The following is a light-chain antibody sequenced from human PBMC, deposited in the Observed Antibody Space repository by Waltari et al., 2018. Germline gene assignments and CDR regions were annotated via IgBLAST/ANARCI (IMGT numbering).Light chain of an antibody. CDR3: SSYAGANLVK. Sequence: QSALTQPASVSGSPGQSIIISCTGTSSDIGTYSLVSWSQQHPGKAPKLSIYGVNERPAGCSCRFSGSKSGNTASLAISGLQTEDEADYYCSSYAGANLVKFGGGTKLTVL. CDR1: SSDIGTYSL. CDR2: GVN. V-gene: IGLV2-23*02. J-gene: IGLJ2*01.